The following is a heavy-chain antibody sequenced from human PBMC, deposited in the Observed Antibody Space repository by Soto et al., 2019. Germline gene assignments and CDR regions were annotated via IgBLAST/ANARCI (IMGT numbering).Heavy chain of an antibody. V-gene: IGHV4-34*01. D-gene: IGHD6-13*01. CDR1: GGSFSGYY. Sequence: SETLSLTCAVYGGSFSGYYWSWIRQPPGKGLEWIGEINHSGSTNYNPSLKSRVTISVDTSKNQFSLKLSSVTAADTAVYYCARPSMYSCSVYFDYWGQGTLVTVSS. CDR3: ARPSMYSCSVYFDY. CDR2: INHSGST. J-gene: IGHJ4*02.